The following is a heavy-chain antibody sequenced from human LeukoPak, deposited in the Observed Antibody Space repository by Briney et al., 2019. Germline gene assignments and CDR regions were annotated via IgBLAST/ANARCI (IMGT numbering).Heavy chain of an antibody. D-gene: IGHD5-12*01. Sequence: GGSRRLSCAASGFTFSSYAMHWVRQAPGKGLEYVSAISSNGGSTYYANSVKGRFTISRDNSKNTLYLQMGSLRAEDMAVYYCARRIGYGGSFPFYYYYGMDVWGQGTTVTVSS. CDR3: ARRIGYGGSFPFYYYYGMDV. CDR1: GFTFSSYA. V-gene: IGHV3-64*01. J-gene: IGHJ6*02. CDR2: ISSNGGST.